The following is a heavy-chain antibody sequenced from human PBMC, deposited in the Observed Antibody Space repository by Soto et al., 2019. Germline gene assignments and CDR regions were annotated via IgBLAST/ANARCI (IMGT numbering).Heavy chain of an antibody. CDR1: GYTFTSYA. J-gene: IGHJ5*02. CDR2: INAGNGNT. D-gene: IGHD6-13*01. CDR3: ARGRWAYNWFDP. Sequence: ASVKVSCKASGYTFTSYAMHWVRQAPGQRLEWMGWINAGNGNTKYSQKFQGRVTITRDTSASTAYMELSSLRSEDTAVYYCARGRWAYNWFDPWGQGTLVTVSS. V-gene: IGHV1-3*01.